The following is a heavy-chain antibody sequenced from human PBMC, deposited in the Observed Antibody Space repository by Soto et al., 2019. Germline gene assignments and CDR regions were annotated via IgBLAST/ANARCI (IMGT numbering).Heavy chain of an antibody. V-gene: IGHV4-59*08. D-gene: IGHD3-10*01. CDR2: IYYSGST. CDR1: GGSISSYY. CDR3: ARLSMIRGVLRWFDP. Sequence: PSETLSLTYTVAGGSISSYYWRWIRQTQGKGLEWIGYIYYSGSTNYNPSLKSRVTISVDTSKNQFSLKVSSVTAAATAVYYCARLSMIRGVLRWFDPWGQGTLVTVSS. J-gene: IGHJ5*02.